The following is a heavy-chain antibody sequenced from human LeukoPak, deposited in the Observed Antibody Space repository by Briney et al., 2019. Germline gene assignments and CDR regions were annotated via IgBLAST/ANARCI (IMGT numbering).Heavy chain of an antibody. CDR1: GGSISSYY. CDR3: ARRTLLGMDV. J-gene: IGHJ6*02. V-gene: IGHV4-59*08. Sequence: SETLSLTCTVSGGSISSYYWSWIRQPPGKGLEWIGYIYYSGSTNYNPSLKSRVTISVDTSKNQFSLKLSSVTAADTAVYYCARRTLLGMDVWGQGTTVTVSS. CDR2: IYYSGST.